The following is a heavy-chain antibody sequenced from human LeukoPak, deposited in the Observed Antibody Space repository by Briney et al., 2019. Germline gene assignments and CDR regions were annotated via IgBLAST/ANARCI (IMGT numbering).Heavy chain of an antibody. J-gene: IGHJ3*02. D-gene: IGHD6-13*01. CDR3: ARALSRGYTGDAFDI. CDR2: IYHSGST. Sequence: SETLSLTCTVSGYSISSGYYWGWIRQPPGKGLEWIGSIYHSGSTYYNPSLKSRVTISVDTSKNQFSLKLSSVTAADTAVYYCARALSRGYTGDAFDIWGQGTMVTVSS. V-gene: IGHV4-38-2*02. CDR1: GYSISSGYY.